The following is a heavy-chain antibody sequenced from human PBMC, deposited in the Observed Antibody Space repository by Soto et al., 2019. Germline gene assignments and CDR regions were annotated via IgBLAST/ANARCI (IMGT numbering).Heavy chain of an antibody. CDR1: GFTFSNSW. D-gene: IGHD2-8*02. CDR2: IKEDGSEK. CDR3: ASDILPV. V-gene: IGHV3-7*05. J-gene: IGHJ4*02. Sequence: EVQLAESGGGLVQPGGSLRLSCAASGFTFSNSWMTWVRQAPGKGLEWVANIKEDGSEKYYVGSVQGRFSISRDHANNSLSLQMDRLGAEDTDVSYCASDILPVGGQGTLVSVSS.